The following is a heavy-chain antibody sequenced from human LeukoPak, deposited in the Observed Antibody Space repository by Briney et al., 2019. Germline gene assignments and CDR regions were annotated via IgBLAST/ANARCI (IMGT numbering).Heavy chain of an antibody. CDR3: ARDRHGSGSAHSFDP. Sequence: SETLSLTCTVSGGSISSYYWSWIRQPPGKGLEWIGYIYHNGSTNYNPSLKSRVTISVDTSKNQFSLKLSSVTAADTAVYYCARDRHGSGSAHSFDPWGQGTLVTVSS. D-gene: IGHD3-10*01. V-gene: IGHV4-59*01. CDR1: GGSISSYY. CDR2: IYHNGST. J-gene: IGHJ5*02.